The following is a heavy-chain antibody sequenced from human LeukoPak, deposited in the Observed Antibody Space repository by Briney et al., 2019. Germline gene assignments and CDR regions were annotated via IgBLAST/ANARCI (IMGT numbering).Heavy chain of an antibody. V-gene: IGHV3-23*01. CDR2: IRGSGGST. CDR3: AKGVVAAAVNWFDP. CDR1: GFTFSSYA. Sequence: GGSLRLSCASSGFTFSSYAMSWVRQAPGKGLEWVSAIRGSGGSTYYADFVKGRFTISRDNSKNTLYLQINSRRAEDTAVYYCAKGVVAAAVNWFDPWGQGTLVTVSS. D-gene: IGHD6-13*01. J-gene: IGHJ5*02.